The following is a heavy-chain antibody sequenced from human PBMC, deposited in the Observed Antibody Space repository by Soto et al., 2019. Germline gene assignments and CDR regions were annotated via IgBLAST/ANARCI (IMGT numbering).Heavy chain of an antibody. Sequence: QVQLQQWGAGLLKPSETLSLTCAVYGGSFSGYYWSWIRQPPGKGLEWIGEINHSGSTNYNPSLKGRVTISVDTSKNQFSLKLSSVTAADTAVYYCARGWPPYSSSRIRIYYYMDVWGKGTTVTVSS. V-gene: IGHV4-34*01. D-gene: IGHD6-13*01. CDR1: GGSFSGYY. J-gene: IGHJ6*03. CDR3: ARGWPPYSSSRIRIYYYMDV. CDR2: INHSGST.